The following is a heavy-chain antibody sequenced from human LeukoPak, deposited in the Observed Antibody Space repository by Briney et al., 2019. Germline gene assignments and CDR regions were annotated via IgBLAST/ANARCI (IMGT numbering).Heavy chain of an antibody. J-gene: IGHJ4*02. D-gene: IGHD6-6*01. CDR2: IYYSGGT. CDR1: GGSFSGYY. Sequence: SETLSLTCAVYGGSFSGYYWSWIRQPPGKGLEWIGYIYYSGGTSYNPSLKSRVTISVDTSKNQFSLKLNSVTAADTAVYYCAKGSIAARPLYYFDFWGQGTLVTVSS. V-gene: IGHV4-59*01. CDR3: AKGSIAARPLYYFDF.